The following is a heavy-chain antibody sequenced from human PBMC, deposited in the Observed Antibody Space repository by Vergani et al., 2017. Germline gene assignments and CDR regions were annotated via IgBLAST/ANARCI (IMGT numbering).Heavy chain of an antibody. J-gene: IGHJ4*02. V-gene: IGHV1-46*03. CDR2: INPSGGHT. CDR1: GYTFSNYY. CDR3: ARGDYGILTGYRY. D-gene: IGHD3-9*01. Sequence: QVQVVQSGAEVKKSGASVKVSCKTSGYTFSNYYMHWVRQATGQVLEWMGIINPSGGHTNYAQKFQGRVTMTRDTSTSTVYMELSSLRSEDTAIYYCARGDYGILTGYRYWGQGTLVTVSA.